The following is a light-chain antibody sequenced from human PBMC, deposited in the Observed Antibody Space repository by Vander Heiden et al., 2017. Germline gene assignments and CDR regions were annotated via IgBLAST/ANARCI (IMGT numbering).Light chain of an antibody. CDR3: MIWHSSAWV. Sequence: QAVLPQPSSLSASPGASASLTCTLRSGSNVGTYRIYWYQQKPGSPPQYLLRYKSDSDKQQGSGVPSRFSGSKDASANAGIVLISGLQSEDEADYYCMIWHSSAWVFGGGTKLTVL. CDR1: SGSNVGTYR. V-gene: IGLV5-45*03. CDR2: YKSDSDK. J-gene: IGLJ3*02.